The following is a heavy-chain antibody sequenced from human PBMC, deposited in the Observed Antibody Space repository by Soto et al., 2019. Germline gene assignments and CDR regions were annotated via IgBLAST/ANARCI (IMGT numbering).Heavy chain of an antibody. D-gene: IGHD3-3*01. V-gene: IGHV4-34*01. CDR1: GGSFRGYY. CDR2: INHSGST. Sequence: QVQLQQWGAGLLKPSETLSLTCAVYGGSFRGYYWSWIRQPPGKGLEWNGEINHSGSTNYNPSLKSRVTVSVDTSKNQFSLKLSSLTAGDTALYYCGRGKGDFWSGNNWFDPWGQGTLVTVSS. J-gene: IGHJ5*02. CDR3: GRGKGDFWSGNNWFDP.